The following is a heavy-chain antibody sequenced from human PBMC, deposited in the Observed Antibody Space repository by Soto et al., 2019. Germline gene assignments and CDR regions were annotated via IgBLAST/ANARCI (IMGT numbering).Heavy chain of an antibody. D-gene: IGHD3-10*01. CDR3: ARFFVETGTNGGWLWAFDY. CDR2: ISGSGGTT. J-gene: IGHJ4*02. Sequence: EVQLLESGGGLVQPGRSLRLSCAASGFTFSNYAMSWVRQAPGQGLDWVSAISGSGGTTYYADSVKGRFTISRDNSKNTLFLQMKSLRAEDAAVYYCARFFVETGTNGGWLWAFDYWGQGTLVTVSS. V-gene: IGHV3-23*01. CDR1: GFTFSNYA.